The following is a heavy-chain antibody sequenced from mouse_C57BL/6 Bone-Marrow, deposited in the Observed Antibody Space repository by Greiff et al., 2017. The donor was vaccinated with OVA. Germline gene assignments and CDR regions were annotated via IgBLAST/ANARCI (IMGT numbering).Heavy chain of an antibody. CDR2: ISSGGSYT. D-gene: IGHD1-1*01. Sequence: EVMLVESGGDLVKPGGSLKLSCAASGFTFSSYGMSWVRQTPDKRLAWVATISSGGSYTYYPASVKGRFTISRDNAKNTLYLQMSSLKSEDTAMYYCARHGDYGSFFDYWGQGTTLTVSS. J-gene: IGHJ2*01. CDR3: ARHGDYGSFFDY. CDR1: GFTFSSYG. V-gene: IGHV5-6*02.